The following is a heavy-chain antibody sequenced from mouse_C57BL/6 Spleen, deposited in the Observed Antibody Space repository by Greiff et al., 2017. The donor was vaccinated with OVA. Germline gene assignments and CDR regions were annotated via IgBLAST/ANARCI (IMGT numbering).Heavy chain of an antibody. CDR3: ARVPLGYAMDY. V-gene: IGHV1-42*01. CDR1: GYSFTGYY. D-gene: IGHD4-1*01. CDR2: INPSTGGT. Sequence: VQLQQSGPELVKPGASVKISCKASGYSFTGYYMNWVKQSPEKSLEWIGEINPSTGGTTYNQKFKAKATLTVDKSSSTAYMQLKSLTSEDSAVYYCARVPLGYAMDYWGQGTSVTVSS. J-gene: IGHJ4*01.